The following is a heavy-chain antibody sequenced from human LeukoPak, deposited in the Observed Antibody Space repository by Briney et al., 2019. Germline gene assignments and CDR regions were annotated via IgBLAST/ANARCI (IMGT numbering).Heavy chain of an antibody. D-gene: IGHD4-23*01. Sequence: PSETLSLTCTVSGGSISSYYRSWIRQPPGKGLEWIGYIYYSGSTNYNPSLKSRVTISVDTSKNQFSLKLSSVTAADTAVYYCARHFLGYGGSYFDYWGQGTLVTVSS. V-gene: IGHV4-59*08. J-gene: IGHJ4*02. CDR1: GGSISSYY. CDR2: IYYSGST. CDR3: ARHFLGYGGSYFDY.